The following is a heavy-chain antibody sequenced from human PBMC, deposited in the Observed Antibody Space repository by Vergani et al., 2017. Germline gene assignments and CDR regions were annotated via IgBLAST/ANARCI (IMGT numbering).Heavy chain of an antibody. J-gene: IGHJ4*02. CDR1: GFTFDDYT. V-gene: IGHV3-43*01. CDR2: ISWDGGST. D-gene: IGHD5-24*01. Sequence: EVQLVESGGVVVQPGGSLRLSCAASGFTFDDYTMHWVRQAPGKGLEWVSLISWDGGSTYYADSVKGRFTISRDNSKNSLYLQMNSLRTEDTALYYCAKDSPAGQERANKWGGFDYWGQGTLVTVSS. CDR3: AKDSPAGQERANKWGGFDY.